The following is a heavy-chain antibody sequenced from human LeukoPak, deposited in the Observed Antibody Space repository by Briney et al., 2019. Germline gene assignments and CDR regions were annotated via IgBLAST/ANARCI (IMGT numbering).Heavy chain of an antibody. Sequence: SETLSLTCAVYGGSFSGYYWSWIRQPPGKGLEWIGEIHHSGSTNYNPSLKSRVTISVDTSKNQFSLKLSSVTAADTAVYYCASTEGVTTRTDVWGKGTTVTVSS. V-gene: IGHV4-34*01. CDR3: ASTEGVTTRTDV. CDR2: IHHSGST. J-gene: IGHJ6*04. CDR1: GGSFSGYY. D-gene: IGHD4-17*01.